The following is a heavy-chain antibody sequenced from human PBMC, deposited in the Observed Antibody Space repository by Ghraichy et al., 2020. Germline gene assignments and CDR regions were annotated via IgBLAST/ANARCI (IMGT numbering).Heavy chain of an antibody. V-gene: IGHV3-23*01. CDR3: ATKNRDYKILTGNEYYFYLDV. J-gene: IGHJ6*03. D-gene: IGHD3-9*01. Sequence: GGSLRLSCAASGFTSNIDATTWVRQAPGKGLEWVSSISDTGASTYYADSVKGRFTISRDISKNTVYLQMNSLRAEDTAVYYCATKNRDYKILTGNEYYFYLDVWGQGTTVTVSS. CDR1: GFTSNIDA. CDR2: ISDTGAST.